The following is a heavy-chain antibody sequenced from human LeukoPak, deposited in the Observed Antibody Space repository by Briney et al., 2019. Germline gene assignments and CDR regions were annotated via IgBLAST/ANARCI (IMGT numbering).Heavy chain of an antibody. Sequence: SETLSLTCVVYGGSFSGYYWSWIRQPPGKGLEWIGEINHSGSTNYNPSLKSRVTISVDTSKNQFSLKLSSVTAADTAVYYCARASSSGYYYYFFDYWGQGTLVTVSS. CDR1: GGSFSGYY. D-gene: IGHD3-22*01. CDR2: INHSGST. CDR3: ARASSSGYYYYFFDY. J-gene: IGHJ4*02. V-gene: IGHV4-34*01.